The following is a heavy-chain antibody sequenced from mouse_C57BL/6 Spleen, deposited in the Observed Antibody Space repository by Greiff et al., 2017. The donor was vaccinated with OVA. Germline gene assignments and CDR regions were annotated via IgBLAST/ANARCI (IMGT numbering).Heavy chain of an antibody. V-gene: IGHV6-3*01. J-gene: IGHJ1*03. CDR3: TYYYGSSYGGDWYFDV. CDR1: GFTFSNYW. CDR2: IRLKSDNYAT. Sequence: EVKLMESGGGLVQPGGSMKLSCVASGFTFSNYWMNWVRQSPEKGLEWVAQIRLKSDNYATHYAESVKGRFTISRDDSKSSFYLQMNNLRAEDTGIYYCTYYYGSSYGGDWYFDVWGTGTTVTVSS. D-gene: IGHD1-1*01.